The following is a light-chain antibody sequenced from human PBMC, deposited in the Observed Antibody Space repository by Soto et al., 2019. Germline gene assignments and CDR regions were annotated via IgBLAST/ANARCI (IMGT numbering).Light chain of an antibody. CDR3: YSYAGSYTWL. CDR2: DVS. CDR1: SSDGGGYNS. V-gene: IGLV2-11*01. Sequence: QSVLTQPRSVSGSAGQSVTISCTGTSSDGGGYNSVSWYQQHPGKAPKLMIYDVSKRPSGVPDRFSGSKSGNTASLTISGLQAEDDADYYCYSYAGSYTWLFGGGTKLTVL. J-gene: IGLJ3*02.